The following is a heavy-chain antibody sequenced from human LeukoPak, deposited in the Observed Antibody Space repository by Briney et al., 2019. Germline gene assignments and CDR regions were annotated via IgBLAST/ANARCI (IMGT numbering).Heavy chain of an antibody. CDR3: AGALGGHDF. CDR1: GGSFSGYY. V-gene: IGHV4-34*03. Sequence: SETLSLTCAVYGGSFSGYYWSWIRQPPGKGLEWIGEINHSGSTNYNTSLKSRVSISVDTSKNQFSLKLKSVTAADTAVYARAGALGGHDFWGQGSLVTVSS. D-gene: IGHD3-16*01. CDR2: INHSGST. J-gene: IGHJ4*02.